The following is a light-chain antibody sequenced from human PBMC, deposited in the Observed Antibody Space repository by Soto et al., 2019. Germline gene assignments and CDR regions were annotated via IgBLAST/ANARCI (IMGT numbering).Light chain of an antibody. Sequence: QSALTQPPSVSAAPGQKVTIYCSGSSSNIGKNYVSWYLQFPGTAPKLLIYDNNKRPSGIPDRFSGSKSGASATLGISGLQTGDEADYVCATWDSSLSVAVFGGGTKLTVL. CDR3: ATWDSSLSVAV. J-gene: IGLJ3*02. CDR1: SSNIGKNY. CDR2: DNN. V-gene: IGLV1-51*01.